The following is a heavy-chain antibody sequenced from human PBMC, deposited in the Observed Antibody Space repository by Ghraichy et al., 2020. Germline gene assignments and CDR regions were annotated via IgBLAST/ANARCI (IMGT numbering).Heavy chain of an antibody. D-gene: IGHD3-3*01. Sequence: SETLSLTCTVSGGSISSSSYYWGWIRQPPGKGLEWIGSIYYSGSTYYNPSLKSRVTISVDTSKNQFSLKLSSVTAADTAVYYCASTTIFGVVTPDYWGQGTLVTVSS. J-gene: IGHJ4*02. CDR2: IYYSGST. CDR1: GGSISSSSYY. CDR3: ASTTIFGVVTPDY. V-gene: IGHV4-39*01.